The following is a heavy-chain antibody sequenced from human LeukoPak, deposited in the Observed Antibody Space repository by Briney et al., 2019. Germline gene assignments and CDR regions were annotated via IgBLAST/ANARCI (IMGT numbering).Heavy chain of an antibody. J-gene: IGHJ4*02. CDR2: FDPEDGET. CDR3: ATDVTITNFGVVDY. Sequence: ASVKVSCKVSGYTLTELSMHWVRQAPGKGLEWMGGFDPEDGETFYAQKFQGRVTMTEDTSTDTAYMELSSLRSEDTAVYYCATDVTITNFGVVDYWGQGTLVTVSS. CDR1: GYTLTELS. D-gene: IGHD3-3*01. V-gene: IGHV1-24*01.